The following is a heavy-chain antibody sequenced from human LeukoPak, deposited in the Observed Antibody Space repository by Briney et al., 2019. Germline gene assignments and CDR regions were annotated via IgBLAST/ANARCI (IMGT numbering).Heavy chain of an antibody. D-gene: IGHD2-21*01. CDR2: IYYSGST. Sequence: SETLCLTCTVSGGSISSSSYYWGWIRQPPGKGLEWIGSIYYSGSTYYNPSLKSRVTISVDTSKNQFSLKLSSVTAADTAVYYCARNLAGHFGGFYFDDWGQGTLVTVSS. CDR3: ARNLAGHFGGFYFDD. J-gene: IGHJ4*02. CDR1: GGSISSSSYY. V-gene: IGHV4-39*07.